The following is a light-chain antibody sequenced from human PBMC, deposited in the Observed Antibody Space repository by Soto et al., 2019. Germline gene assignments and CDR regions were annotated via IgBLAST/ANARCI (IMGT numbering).Light chain of an antibody. V-gene: IGKV4-1*01. Sequence: DIVMTQSPDSLAVSLGERATINCKSSQSVLYSSNNKNYLAWYQQKPGQPPKLLMYWASTRESGVPDRFSGSGSGTDFTITISSLQAEDVAVYYCQPYYSSWTFGQGTKVEIK. J-gene: IGKJ1*01. CDR3: QPYYSSWT. CDR1: QSVLYSSNNKNY. CDR2: WAS.